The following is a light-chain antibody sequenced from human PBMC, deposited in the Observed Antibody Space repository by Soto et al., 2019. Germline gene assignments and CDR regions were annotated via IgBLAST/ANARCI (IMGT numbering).Light chain of an antibody. J-gene: IGKJ1*01. Sequence: EIVLTQSPGTLSLSPGERATLSCRASQSVSSSYLAWYQQKPGQAPRLLIYGASSRATGIPDRFSGSRSGTDFTLTISGLEPEDFAVYYCQQYGSSPRTFGQGTKVELK. CDR1: QSVSSSY. CDR3: QQYGSSPRT. V-gene: IGKV3-20*01. CDR2: GAS.